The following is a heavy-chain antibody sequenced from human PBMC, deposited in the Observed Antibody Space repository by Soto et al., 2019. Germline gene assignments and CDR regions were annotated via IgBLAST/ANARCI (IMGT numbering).Heavy chain of an antibody. Sequence: ETLSRTSTVCGGCLSNYFANGIGQPAGKGLEWIGRIDNSESTNYNPSLKSRITMSADTSRNQFSLKLNSVTAADTAVYYCARGGPDFWSGPFDYWGQGALVTVSS. V-gene: IGHV4-4*07. D-gene: IGHD3-3*01. CDR2: IDNSEST. CDR1: GGCLSNYF. CDR3: ARGGPDFWSGPFDY. J-gene: IGHJ4*02.